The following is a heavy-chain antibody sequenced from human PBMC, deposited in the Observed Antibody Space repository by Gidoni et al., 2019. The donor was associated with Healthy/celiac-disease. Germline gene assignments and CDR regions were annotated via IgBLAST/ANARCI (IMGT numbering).Heavy chain of an antibody. CDR3: AKDLTTVVTPADY. CDR2: ISVSGDST. V-gene: IGHV3-23*01. Sequence: EVQLLESGGGLVQPGGSMRLSWADSRLPFSNYATGWVRQAPGKGLEWVSAISVSGDSTYYADSVKGRFTISRDNSRNTLYLQMNSLRAEDTAVYYCAKDLTTVVTPADYWGQGTLVTVSS. J-gene: IGHJ4*02. D-gene: IGHD4-4*01. CDR1: RLPFSNYA.